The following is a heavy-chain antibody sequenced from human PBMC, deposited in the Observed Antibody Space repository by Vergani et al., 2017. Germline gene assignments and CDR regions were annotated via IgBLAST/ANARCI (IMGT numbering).Heavy chain of an antibody. CDR1: GLALNKHA. CDR3: VRDRGLCAGGRCYTEAWDY. D-gene: IGHD2-2*02. Sequence: QVQLVESGGGVVQPGTSRSLSCLVPGLALNKHAMYWVRQAPGKGVEWVVGISFDGTNEYYPDLVKGRFTISRDIAKNTLYLQVRSLRLEDTGVYHCVRDRGLCAGGRCYTEAWDYWGQGTPVTVSS. J-gene: IGHJ4*02. CDR2: ISFDGTNE. V-gene: IGHV3-30-3*01.